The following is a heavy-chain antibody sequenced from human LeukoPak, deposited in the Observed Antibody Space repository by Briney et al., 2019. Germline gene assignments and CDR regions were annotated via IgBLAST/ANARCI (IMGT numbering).Heavy chain of an antibody. CDR3: ARTQGHLDL. V-gene: IGHV6-1*01. Sequence: SQTLSLTCVISGDSVSSTNAAWNWIRQSPSRGLEWLGRTYYRSRWYSEYARSVKSRITIDPDTSKNQFSLQLNSVTPEDAAVYYCARTQGHLDLWGRGTLVTVSS. CDR1: GDSVSSTNAA. CDR2: TYYRSRWYS. J-gene: IGHJ2*01.